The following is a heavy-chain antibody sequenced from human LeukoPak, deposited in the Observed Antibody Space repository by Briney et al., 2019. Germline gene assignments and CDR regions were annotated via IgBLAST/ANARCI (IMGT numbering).Heavy chain of an antibody. CDR2: IYIGGTT. D-gene: IGHD6-19*01. CDR3: ARDKLGSGYSSDFDS. V-gene: IGHV3-66*02. J-gene: IGHJ4*02. Sequence: GGSLRLSCAASGFSVSSNNMNWVRQAPGKGLEWGSAIYIGGTTYYAPSVKGRFTISRDNSKNTLYLQMNSMTAEDTAVYYCARDKLGSGYSSDFDSWGQGTLVTVSS. CDR1: GFSVSSNN.